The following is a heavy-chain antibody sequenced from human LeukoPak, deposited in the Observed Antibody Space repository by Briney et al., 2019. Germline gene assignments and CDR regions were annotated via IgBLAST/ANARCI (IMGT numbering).Heavy chain of an antibody. CDR3: ARDFTSQNFFDH. Sequence: GGSLRLTCAASGFIFSDSSMNWVRQAPGKGLEWVSSSGHGVTYYADSVKGRFTISRDDAKNSLFLQMNNLRAEDTAIYYCARDFTSQNFFDHWGQGTLVTVSS. V-gene: IGHV3-21*01. J-gene: IGHJ4*01. CDR2: SGHGVT. CDR1: GFIFSDSS. D-gene: IGHD2/OR15-2a*01.